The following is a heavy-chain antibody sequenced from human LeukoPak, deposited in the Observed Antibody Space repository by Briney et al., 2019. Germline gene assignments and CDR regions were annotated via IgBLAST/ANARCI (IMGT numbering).Heavy chain of an antibody. CDR3: ARDGGFTRGWTYGAGDY. J-gene: IGHJ4*02. V-gene: IGHV3-30*04. Sequence: PGRSLRLSCAAPGFTFSSYVMHWVRQAPGKGLECVAVISNDGSEKYYADSVKGRFTISRDNSKNTLYLQMNSLGPEDTALYYCARDGGFTRGWTYGAGDYWGQGTLVAVSS. D-gene: IGHD3-10*01. CDR1: GFTFSSYV. CDR2: ISNDGSEK.